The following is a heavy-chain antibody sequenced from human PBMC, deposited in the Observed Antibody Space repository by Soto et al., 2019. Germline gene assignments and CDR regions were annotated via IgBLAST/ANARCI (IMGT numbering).Heavy chain of an antibody. D-gene: IGHD6-13*01. CDR1: GDSVSSNSAG. CDR2: TYYRSHWYN. CDR3: ARDSSSWFFDY. Sequence: LSQTLSLTCAISGDSVSSNSAGWNWIRQSPSRGLEWLGRTYYRSHWYNDYAVSVKSRITISPHTSKNQLSLQLNSVTPEDTAVYYCARDSSSWFFDYWGQGALVTVSS. J-gene: IGHJ4*02. V-gene: IGHV6-1*01.